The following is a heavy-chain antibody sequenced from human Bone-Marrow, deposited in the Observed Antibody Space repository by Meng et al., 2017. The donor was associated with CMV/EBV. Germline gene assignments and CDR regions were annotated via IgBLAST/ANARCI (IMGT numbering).Heavy chain of an antibody. CDR3: ASDSEDFWSDDDARIGFDC. CDR2: ISYEGSNK. CDR1: GLPFSSYS. D-gene: IGHD3-3*01. J-gene: IGHJ4*02. V-gene: IGHV3-30-3*01. Sequence: GESLKISCAASGLPFSSYSMHWVRQAPGKGLEWVAVISYEGSNKYYADSVKGRFHISRDNSEHTVYLQMNNLRADDTAVYYCASDSEDFWSDDDARIGFDCWGQGTLVSVSS.